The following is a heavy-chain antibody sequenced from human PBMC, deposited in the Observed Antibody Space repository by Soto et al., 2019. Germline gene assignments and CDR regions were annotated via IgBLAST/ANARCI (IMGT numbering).Heavy chain of an antibody. CDR1: GFTVSSNY. CDR2: IYSGGST. CDR3: AKENRYFDWLPLEGYYFDY. V-gene: IGHV3-53*01. J-gene: IGHJ4*02. Sequence: PGGSLRLSCAASGFTVSSNYMSWVRQAPGKGLEWVSVIYSGGSTYYADSVKGRFTISRDNSKNTLYLQMNSLRAEDTAVYYCAKENRYFDWLPLEGYYFDYWGQGTLVTVSS. D-gene: IGHD3-9*01.